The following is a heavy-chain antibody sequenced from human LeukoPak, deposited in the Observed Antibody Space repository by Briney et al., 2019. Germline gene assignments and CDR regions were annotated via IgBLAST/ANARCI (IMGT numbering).Heavy chain of an antibody. D-gene: IGHD2-8*01. J-gene: IGHJ5*02. CDR1: GYTFTKYY. CDR2: INPSGGGT. V-gene: IGHV1-46*01. CDR3: VRDTNGVSWFDP. Sequence: VASVKVSCKTSGYTFTKYYMHWVRQVPGQGLEWMGIINPSGGGTSYAQKFQGRVTMTRDTSTSTVYMELSSLRSEDTAVYYCVRDTNGVSWFDPWGQGTLVTVSS.